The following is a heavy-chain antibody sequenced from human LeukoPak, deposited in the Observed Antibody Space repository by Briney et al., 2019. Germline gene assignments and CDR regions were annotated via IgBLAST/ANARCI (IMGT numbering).Heavy chain of an antibody. V-gene: IGHV6-1*01. J-gene: IGHJ3*02. CDR3: ARGGQGDGYSADEAFDI. CDR1: GDSVSTNSS. CDR2: TYYRPKWYN. D-gene: IGHD5-18*01. Sequence: SQTLSLTCAISGDSVSTNSSWNWIRQSPSRGLEWLGRTYYRPKWYNDYVVSVKGRINISPDTSKNQFSLHLNSVTPEDTAVYFCARGGQGDGYSADEAFDIWGQGTMVTVS.